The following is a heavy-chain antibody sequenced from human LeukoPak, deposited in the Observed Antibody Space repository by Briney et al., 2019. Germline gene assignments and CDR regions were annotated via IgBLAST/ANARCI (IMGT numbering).Heavy chain of an antibody. J-gene: IGHJ4*02. V-gene: IGHV3-21*01. D-gene: IGHD3-10*01. CDR2: ISSSSSYI. CDR3: AKILWFGELLLSPFDY. CDR1: GFTFSSYS. Sequence: GGSLRLSCAASGFTFSSYSMNWVRQAPGKGLEWVSSISSSSSYIYYSDSVKGRFTISRDNAKNSLYLQMNSLRAEDTAVYYCAKILWFGELLLSPFDYWGQGTLVTVSS.